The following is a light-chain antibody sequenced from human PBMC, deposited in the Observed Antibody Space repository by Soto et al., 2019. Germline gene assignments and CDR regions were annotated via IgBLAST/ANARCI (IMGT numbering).Light chain of an antibody. Sequence: DIQMTQSPSVMSASVGDTVTITCRASQAISNFLAWFQQKPGKVPKRLIFSASNLQTGVPSRFSGSGSGTAFTLTISSLQPEDFATYYCLQHGTYPLTFGGGTRVEI. CDR1: QAISNF. J-gene: IGKJ4*01. CDR3: LQHGTYPLT. CDR2: SAS. V-gene: IGKV1-17*03.